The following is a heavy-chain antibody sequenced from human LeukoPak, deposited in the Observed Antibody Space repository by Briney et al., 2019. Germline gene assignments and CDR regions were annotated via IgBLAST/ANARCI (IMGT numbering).Heavy chain of an antibody. D-gene: IGHD3-22*01. CDR1: GFTFSSYW. CDR3: AREGYYYDSSGYYFDY. Sequence: GGSLRLSCAASGFTFSSYWMSWVRQAPGKGLEWVANINQDGSEKYYVDSVKGRFTIYRDNAKNSLYLQMNSLRAEDTAVYYCAREGYYYDSSGYYFDYWGQGTLVTVSS. CDR2: INQDGSEK. J-gene: IGHJ4*02. V-gene: IGHV3-7*01.